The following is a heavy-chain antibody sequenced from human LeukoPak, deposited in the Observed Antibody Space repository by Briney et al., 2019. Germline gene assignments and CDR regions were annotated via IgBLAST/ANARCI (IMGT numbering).Heavy chain of an antibody. V-gene: IGHV3-30*18. CDR3: AKLRVGDFDWSFDY. Sequence: GGSLRLSCAASGFTFSSYGMHWVRQAPGKGREWVAVISYDGSNKYYADSVKGRFTISRDNSKSTLYLQMNSLRAEDTAVYYCAKLRVGDFDWSFDYGGQGTLVTVSS. CDR1: GFTFSSYG. D-gene: IGHD3-9*01. J-gene: IGHJ4*02. CDR2: ISYDGSNK.